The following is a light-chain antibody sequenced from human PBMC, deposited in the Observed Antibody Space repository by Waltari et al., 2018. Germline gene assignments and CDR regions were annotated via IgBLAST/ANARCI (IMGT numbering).Light chain of an antibody. J-gene: IGLJ2*01. CDR1: SSDVGSYNF. Sequence: QSALTQPASVSGSPGQSITISCTGTSSDVGSYNFVTWYQQHPGKAPKLMIYEASKRPSGVSNRFSGSKSGNTASLTISGLQAQDEADYYCCSYTTSDTFVFGGGTKLTVL. V-gene: IGLV2-23*02. CDR3: CSYTTSDTFV. CDR2: EAS.